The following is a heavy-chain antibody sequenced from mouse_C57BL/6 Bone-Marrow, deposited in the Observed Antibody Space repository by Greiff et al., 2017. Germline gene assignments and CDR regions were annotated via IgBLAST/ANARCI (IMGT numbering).Heavy chain of an antibody. V-gene: IGHV5-4*01. CDR3: ARDRNGNYVDY. Sequence: DVTLVESGGGLVKPGGSLKLSCAASGFTFSSYAMSWVRQTPEKRLEWVATISDGGSYTYYQDNVKGRFTISRDNAKNNLYLQMSHLKSEDTAMYYCARDRNGNYVDYWGQGTTLTVSS. J-gene: IGHJ2*01. CDR1: GFTFSSYA. D-gene: IGHD2-1*01. CDR2: ISDGGSYT.